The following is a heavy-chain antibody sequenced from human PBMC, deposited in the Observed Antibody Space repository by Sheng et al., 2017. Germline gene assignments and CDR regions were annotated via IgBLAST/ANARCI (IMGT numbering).Heavy chain of an antibody. CDR1: GGSFSAYY. CDR3: ARHHPLYCSSTNCYVFDY. J-gene: IGHJ4*02. CDR2: INHSGST. Sequence: QVHLKQWGAGLLKPSETLSLTCAVYGGSFSAYYWTWIRQPPGKGLEWIGEINHSGSTNYNPSLKSRVSISLDTSNNQFSLKLSSVTAADTAVYYCARHHPLYCSSTNCYVFDYWGQGTLVTVSS. D-gene: IGHD2-2*01. V-gene: IGHV4-34*01.